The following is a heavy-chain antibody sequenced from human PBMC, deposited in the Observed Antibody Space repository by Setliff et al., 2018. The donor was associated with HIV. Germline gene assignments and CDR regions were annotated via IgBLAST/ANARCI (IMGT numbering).Heavy chain of an antibody. CDR1: GFTFSYYS. V-gene: IGHV3-48*04. CDR3: ARSTHY. CDR2: ISSSGGTI. Sequence: GGSLRLSCAASGFTFSYYSMNWVRQAPGKGLEWVSYISSSGGTIYYADSVKGRFTISRDNAKKSLYLQVNSLRAEDTAVYYCARSTHYWGQGTLVTVSS. J-gene: IGHJ4*02.